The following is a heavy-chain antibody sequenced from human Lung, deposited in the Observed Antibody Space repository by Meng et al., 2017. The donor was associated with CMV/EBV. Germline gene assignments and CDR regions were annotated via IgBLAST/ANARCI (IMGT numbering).Heavy chain of an antibody. D-gene: IGHD6-6*01. J-gene: IGHJ4*02. CDR1: EFTFSNYW. Sequence: GESLKISCAASEFTFSNYWMSWVRQAPGKGLEWVANIREDGSEQHYADSVKGRFSISRDNAKNSLYLQMNSLRGEDTAVYYCARVKKAVHFDNWGQGKMVTVDS. V-gene: IGHV3-7*01. CDR2: IREDGSEQ. CDR3: ARVKKAVHFDN.